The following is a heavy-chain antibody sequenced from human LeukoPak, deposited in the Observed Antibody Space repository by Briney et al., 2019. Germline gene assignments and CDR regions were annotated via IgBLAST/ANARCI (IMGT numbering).Heavy chain of an antibody. Sequence: ASVKVSCKASGYTFTSYYMHWVRQAPGQGLEWMGIINPSGGSTSYAQKFQGRVTMTRDTSTSTVYMELSSLRSEDTAVYYCAREAGIFGVVITPFDYWGQGTLVTVSS. V-gene: IGHV1-46*01. CDR3: AREAGIFGVVITPFDY. J-gene: IGHJ4*02. CDR1: GYTFTSYY. CDR2: INPSGGST. D-gene: IGHD3-3*01.